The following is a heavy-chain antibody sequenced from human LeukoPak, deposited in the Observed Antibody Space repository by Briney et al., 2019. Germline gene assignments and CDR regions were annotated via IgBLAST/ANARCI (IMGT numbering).Heavy chain of an antibody. D-gene: IGHD6-19*01. CDR3: ARDPPPVAGTGGYSEL. V-gene: IGHV4-59*01. J-gene: IGHJ2*01. CDR1: GGSISSYY. CDR2: IYYSGST. Sequence: SETLSLTCTVSGGSISSYYWSWIRQPPGKGLEWIGYIYYSGSTNYNPSLKSRVTISVDTSKNQFSLKLSSVTAADTAVYYCARDPPPVAGTGGYSELWGRGTLVTVSP.